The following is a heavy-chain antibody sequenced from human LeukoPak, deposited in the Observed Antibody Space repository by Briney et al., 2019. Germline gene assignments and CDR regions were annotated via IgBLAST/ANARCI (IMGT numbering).Heavy chain of an antibody. D-gene: IGHD6-13*01. Sequence: GGPLRLSGAASGFTFGGYAMGWVGKAPGKGREWVSAISGSGGSTYYADSVKGRFTISRDNSKNTLYLQMNSLRAEDTAVYYCAKDHSSWTYYFDYWGQGTLVTVSS. V-gene: IGHV3-23*01. CDR3: AKDHSSWTYYFDY. J-gene: IGHJ4*02. CDR2: ISGSGGST. CDR1: GFTFGGYA.